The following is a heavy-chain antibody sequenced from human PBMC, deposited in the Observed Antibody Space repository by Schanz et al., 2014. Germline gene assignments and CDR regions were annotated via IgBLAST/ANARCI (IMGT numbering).Heavy chain of an antibody. CDR1: GFIFSDYS. Sequence: EVQLVESGGDLVQPGGSLRLSCAASGFIFSDYSMSWIRQAPGKGLEWVSAISGSGGSTYYADSVKGRFTISRDNSKNTLYLQMNSLRAEDTAVYYCAKGRFGELSAFDIWGQGTMVTVSS. D-gene: IGHD3-10*01. V-gene: IGHV3-23*04. CDR3: AKGRFGELSAFDI. CDR2: ISGSGGST. J-gene: IGHJ3*02.